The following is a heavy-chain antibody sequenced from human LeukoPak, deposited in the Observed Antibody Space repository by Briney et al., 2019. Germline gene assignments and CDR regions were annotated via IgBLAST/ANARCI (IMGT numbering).Heavy chain of an antibody. CDR3: AKDHYDRYYFDY. D-gene: IGHD3-10*02. J-gene: IGHJ4*02. CDR2: ISGSGGST. V-gene: IGHV3-23*01. Sequence: GGSLRLSCAASGFTFSSYAMSWVRQAPGKGLEWVSAISGSGGSTCYTDSVKGRFTISRDNSKNTLYLQMNSLRAEDTAVYYCAKDHYDRYYFDYWGQGTLVTVSS. CDR1: GFTFSSYA.